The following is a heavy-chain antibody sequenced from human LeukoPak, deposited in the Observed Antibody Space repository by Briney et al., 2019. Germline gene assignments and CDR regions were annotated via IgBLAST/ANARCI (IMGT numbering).Heavy chain of an antibody. CDR2: FDPEDGGT. CDR3: ATGPPMTTVVRKPLDY. V-gene: IGHV1-24*01. CDR1: GYTLTELS. J-gene: IGHJ4*02. D-gene: IGHD4-23*01. Sequence: ASVKVSCKVSGYTLTELSMHWVRQAPGKGLEWMGGFDPEDGGTIYAQKFQGRVTMTEDTSTDTAYMELSSLRSEDTAVYYCATGPPMTTVVRKPLDYWSQGTLVTVSS.